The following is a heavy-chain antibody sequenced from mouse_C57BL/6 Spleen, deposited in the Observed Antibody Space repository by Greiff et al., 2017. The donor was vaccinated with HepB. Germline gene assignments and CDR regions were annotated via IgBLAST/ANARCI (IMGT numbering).Heavy chain of an antibody. D-gene: IGHD2-10*02. CDR2: INPGSGGT. J-gene: IGHJ2*01. CDR1: GYAFTNYL. Sequence: QVQLQQSGAELVRPGTSVKVSCKASGYAFTNYLIEWVKQRPGQGLEWIGVINPGSGGTNYNEKFKGKATLTADKSSSTAYMQLSSLTSEDSAVYFCARGYDRDFDYWGPGTTLTVSS. V-gene: IGHV1-54*01. CDR3: ARGYDRDFDY.